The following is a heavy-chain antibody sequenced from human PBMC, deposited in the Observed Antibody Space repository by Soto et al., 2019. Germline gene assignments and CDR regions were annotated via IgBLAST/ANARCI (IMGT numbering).Heavy chain of an antibody. CDR2: FDPEDGET. Sequence: ASVKVSCKVSGYALTELFMHWVRQAPGKGLEWMGGFDPEDGETIYVQKFQGRVTMTEDTSTDTAYMELSSLRSEDTAVYYCATIARYCSGGNCYFLNAFDIWGQGTMVTVSS. J-gene: IGHJ3*02. CDR1: GYALTELF. D-gene: IGHD2-15*01. V-gene: IGHV1-24*01. CDR3: ATIARYCSGGNCYFLNAFDI.